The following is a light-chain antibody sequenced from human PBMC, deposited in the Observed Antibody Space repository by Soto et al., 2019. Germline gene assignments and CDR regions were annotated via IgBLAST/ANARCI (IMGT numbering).Light chain of an antibody. Sequence: EHVFTQSPGTLSLSPGERATLSCRASQSVSSYLAWYQQKPGQAPRLLIYDASNRATGIPARFSGSGSGTDFTLTISSLEPEDFAVYYCQQRSNWPFWTFGQGTKVDI. CDR1: QSVSSY. CDR2: DAS. V-gene: IGKV3-11*01. CDR3: QQRSNWPFWT. J-gene: IGKJ1*01.